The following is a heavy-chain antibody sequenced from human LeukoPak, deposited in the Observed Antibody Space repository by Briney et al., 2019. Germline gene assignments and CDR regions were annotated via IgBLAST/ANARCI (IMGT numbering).Heavy chain of an antibody. V-gene: IGHV3-33*01. J-gene: IGHJ4*02. CDR3: AIEHMAAAGRLDY. CDR2: IWYDGSNK. D-gene: IGHD6-13*01. Sequence: PGXSLRLSCAASGFTFSSYGMHWVRQAPGKGLEWVAVIWYDGSNKYYADSVKGRFTISRDNSKYTLYLQMNSLRAEDTAVYYCAIEHMAAAGRLDYWGQGTLGTVSS. CDR1: GFTFSSYG.